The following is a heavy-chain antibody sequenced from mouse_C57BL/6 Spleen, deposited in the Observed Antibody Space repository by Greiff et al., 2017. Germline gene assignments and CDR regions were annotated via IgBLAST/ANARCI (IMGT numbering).Heavy chain of an antibody. CDR3: ARYTDYGSSIDY. J-gene: IGHJ2*01. Sequence: QVQLKQSGPELVKPGASVKISCKASGYAFSSSWMNWVKQRPGKGLEWIGRIYPGDGGTNYNGKFKGKATLTADKSSSTAYMQLSSLTSEDSAVYFCARYTDYGSSIDYWGQGTTLTVSS. CDR1: GYAFSSSW. D-gene: IGHD1-1*01. CDR2: IYPGDGGT. V-gene: IGHV1-82*01.